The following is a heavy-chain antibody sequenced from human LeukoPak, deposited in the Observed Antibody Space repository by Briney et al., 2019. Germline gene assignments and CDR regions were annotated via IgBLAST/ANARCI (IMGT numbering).Heavy chain of an antibody. Sequence: GDSVKVSCKASGGTFSSYAISWVRQAPGQGLEWMGRIIPIFGTANYAQKFQGRVTITTDESTSTAYMELSSLRSEDTAVYYCARGYSSGWYGYFDYWGQGTLVTVSS. J-gene: IGHJ4*02. V-gene: IGHV1-69*05. CDR1: GGTFSSYA. D-gene: IGHD6-19*01. CDR3: ARGYSSGWYGYFDY. CDR2: IIPIFGTA.